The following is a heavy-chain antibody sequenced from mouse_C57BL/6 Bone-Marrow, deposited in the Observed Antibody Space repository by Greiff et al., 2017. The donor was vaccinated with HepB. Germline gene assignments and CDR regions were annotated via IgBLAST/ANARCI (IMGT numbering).Heavy chain of an antibody. J-gene: IGHJ4*01. V-gene: IGHV1-76*01. CDR3: ARGPITTVVAKDYYYYAMDY. CDR1: GYTFTDYY. CDR2: IYPGSGNT. Sequence: QVQLQQSGAELVRPGASVKLSCKASGYTFTDYYINWVKQRPGQGLEWIARIYPGSGNTYYNEKFKGKATLTAEKSSSTAYMQLSSLTSEDSAVYFCARGPITTVVAKDYYYYAMDYWGQGTSVTVSS. D-gene: IGHD1-1*01.